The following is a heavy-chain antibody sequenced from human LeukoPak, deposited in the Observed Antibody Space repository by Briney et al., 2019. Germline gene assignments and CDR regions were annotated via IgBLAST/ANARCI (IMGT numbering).Heavy chain of an antibody. CDR2: IYYSGST. CDR3: ARDQGIAAAGKNAFDI. CDR1: GGSISSGGYY. Sequence: SETLSLTCTVSGGSISSGGYYWSWIRQHPGKGLEWIGYIYYSGSTNYNPSLKSRVTISVDTSKNQFSLKLSSVTAADTAVYYCARDQGIAAAGKNAFDIWGQGTMVTVSS. J-gene: IGHJ3*02. D-gene: IGHD6-13*01. V-gene: IGHV4-61*08.